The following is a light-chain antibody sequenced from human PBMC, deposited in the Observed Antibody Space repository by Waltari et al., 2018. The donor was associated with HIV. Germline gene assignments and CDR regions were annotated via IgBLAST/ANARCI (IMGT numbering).Light chain of an antibody. CDR1: VLSKKY. Sequence: SHELTQPPSVSVSPGQTARITCAGDVLSKKYAYWYQQKSGQAPVLVMNEDSKRPAGIPERFSGCSSGRMGTLTITGAQVEDEGDYYCYSTDNNGNIGGVVFGGGTKLTVL. CDR2: EDS. CDR3: YSTDNNGNIGGVV. J-gene: IGLJ2*01. V-gene: IGLV3-10*01.